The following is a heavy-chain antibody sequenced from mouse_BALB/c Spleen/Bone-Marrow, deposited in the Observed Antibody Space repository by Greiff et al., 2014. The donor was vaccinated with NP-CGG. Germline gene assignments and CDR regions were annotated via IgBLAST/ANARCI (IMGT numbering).Heavy chain of an antibody. CDR1: GFNIKGYY. D-gene: IGHD2-14*01. CDR2: IDPENGNT. Sequence: EVQLQQSGAELVRPGALVKLSCKASGFNIKGYYMHWVKQRPEQGLEWIGWIDPENGNTIYDPKFQGKASITADTSSNTAYLQLSSLTSEDTAVYYCVAYYRYEYYFDYWGQGTTLTVSS. CDR3: VAYYRYEYYFDY. V-gene: IGHV14-1*02. J-gene: IGHJ2*01.